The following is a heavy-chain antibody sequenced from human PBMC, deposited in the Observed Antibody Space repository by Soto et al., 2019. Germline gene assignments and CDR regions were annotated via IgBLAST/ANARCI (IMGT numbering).Heavy chain of an antibody. CDR2: ISYDGSNK. CDR3: AKDLAFDGAASDDY. CDR1: GFTFSSYG. V-gene: IGHV3-30*18. J-gene: IGHJ4*02. Sequence: PGGSLRLSCAASGFTFSSYGMHWVRQAPGKGLEWVAVISYDGSNKYYADSVKGRFTISRDNSKNTLYLQMNSLRAEDTAVYYCAKDLAFDGAASDDYWGQGTLVTVSS. D-gene: IGHD6-13*01.